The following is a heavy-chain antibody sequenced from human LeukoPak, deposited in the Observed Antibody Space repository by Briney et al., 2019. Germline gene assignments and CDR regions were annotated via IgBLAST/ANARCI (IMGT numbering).Heavy chain of an antibody. CDR1: GFTFSIYW. V-gene: IGHV3-7*01. CDR3: ARDQNFQH. J-gene: IGHJ1*01. CDR2: IDLDGSVK. Sequence: PGRSLRLSCAASGFTFSIYWMSWVRQAPGKGLEWVANIDLDGSVKYYVDSVKGRFTISRDNAKNSVYLQMNSLRAEDTAVYYCARDQNFQHWGQGTLVTVSS.